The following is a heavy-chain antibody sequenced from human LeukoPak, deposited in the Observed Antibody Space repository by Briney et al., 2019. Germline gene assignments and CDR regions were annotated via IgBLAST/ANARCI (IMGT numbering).Heavy chain of an antibody. CDR3: SRRCSGTYRHWFDP. D-gene: IGHD1-26*01. J-gene: IGHJ5*02. CDR1: GGSISSYY. V-gene: IGHV4-59*08. CDR2: ISYSGST. Sequence: SETLSLTCTVSGGSISSYYWSRIRQPPGKGLEWIGYISYSGSTNYNPSLKSRVTISVDTSKNQFSLKLSSVTAADTAVYYCSRRCSGTYRHWFDPWGQGTLVTVSS.